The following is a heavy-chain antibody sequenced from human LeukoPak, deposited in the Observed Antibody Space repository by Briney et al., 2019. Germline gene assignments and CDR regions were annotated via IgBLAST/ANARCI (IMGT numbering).Heavy chain of an antibody. J-gene: IGHJ4*02. D-gene: IGHD3-22*01. CDR3: ARHGDYYDSSGYYSNFDY. V-gene: IGHV4-39*01. CDR1: GGSISSSRHY. Sequence: SETLSLTCSVSGGSISSSRHYWAWIRQPPGKGLEWIGSVYYSGSTYYNPSLKSRVTVFVDTSKNQFSLKLTSVTAADTAVYYCARHGDYYDSSGYYSNFDYWGQGTLVTVSS. CDR2: VYYSGST.